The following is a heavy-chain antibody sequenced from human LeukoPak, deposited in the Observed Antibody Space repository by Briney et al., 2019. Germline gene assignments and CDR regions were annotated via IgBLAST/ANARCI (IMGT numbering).Heavy chain of an antibody. J-gene: IGHJ4*02. CDR3: ARVRYCTSNTCFYDFDY. CDR2: IRHSGNT. D-gene: IGHD2-2*01. CDR1: GYSISTGYY. V-gene: IGHV4-38-2*02. Sequence: PSETLSLTCTVSGYSISTGYYWGWIRQPPGKGPEWIGSIRHSGNTYYNPSLKSRVTMSVDTSKNQFSLKLSSVTAADTAIYYCARVRYCTSNTCFYDFDYWGQGTWSPSPQ.